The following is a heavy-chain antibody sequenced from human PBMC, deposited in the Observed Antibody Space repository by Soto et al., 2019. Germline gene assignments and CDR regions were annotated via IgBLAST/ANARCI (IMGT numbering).Heavy chain of an antibody. CDR1: GFTFSLYS. J-gene: IGHJ6*01. D-gene: IGHD3-10*01. CDR2: ISRSSTGI. CDR3: ARAVTWGLDV. V-gene: IGHV3-48*02. Sequence: EVQLVESGGGLVQPGGSLRLSCAASGFTFSLYSMSWVRQAPGKGLEWVSYISRSSTGIHYADSVKGRFTISRDDVTNSVHLQMNSLRDGETDVYYCARAVTWGLDVWGQGTTVSISS.